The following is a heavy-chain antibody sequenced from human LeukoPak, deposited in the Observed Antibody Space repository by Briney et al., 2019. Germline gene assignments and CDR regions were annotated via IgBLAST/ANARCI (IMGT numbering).Heavy chain of an antibody. CDR2: IYHSGST. Sequence: GSLRLSCAASGFTFDDYGMSWARQPPGKGLEWIGEIYHSGSTNYNPSLKSRVTISVDTSKNQFSLKLSSVTAADTAVYYCARDMVGVSWGYNWFDLWGQGTLVTVSS. J-gene: IGHJ5*02. CDR1: GFTFDDYG. D-gene: IGHD1-26*01. CDR3: ARDMVGVSWGYNWFDL. V-gene: IGHV4-34*01.